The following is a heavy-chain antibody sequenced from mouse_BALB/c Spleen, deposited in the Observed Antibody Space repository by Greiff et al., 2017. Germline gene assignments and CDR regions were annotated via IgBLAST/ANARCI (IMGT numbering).Heavy chain of an antibody. Sequence: EVQRVESGGGLVQPGGSRKLSCAASGFTFSSFGMHWVRQAPEKGLEWVAYISSGSSTIYYADTVKGRFTISRDNPKNTLFLQMTSLRSEDTAMYYCARDYGYDYWYFDVWGAGTTVTVSS. D-gene: IGHD2-2*01. V-gene: IGHV5-17*02. J-gene: IGHJ1*01. CDR3: ARDYGYDYWYFDV. CDR1: GFTFSSFG. CDR2: ISSGSSTI.